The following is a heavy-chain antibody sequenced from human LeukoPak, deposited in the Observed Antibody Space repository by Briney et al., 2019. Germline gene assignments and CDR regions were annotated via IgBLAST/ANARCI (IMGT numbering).Heavy chain of an antibody. CDR3: ARALRGSGWRFDY. Sequence: SETLSLTCTVSGGSISSYYWSWIRQPPGKGLEWIGYIYYSGSTNYNPSLKSRVTISVDTSKNQFSLKLSSVTAADTAVYYCARALRGSGWRFDYWGQGTLVTVSS. J-gene: IGHJ4*02. V-gene: IGHV4-59*01. CDR1: GGSISSYY. CDR2: IYYSGST. D-gene: IGHD6-19*01.